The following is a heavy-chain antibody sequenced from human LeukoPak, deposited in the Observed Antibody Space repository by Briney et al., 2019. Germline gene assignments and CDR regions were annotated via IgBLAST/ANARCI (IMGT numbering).Heavy chain of an antibody. D-gene: IGHD3-9*01. CDR1: GFTFSSYW. V-gene: IGHV3-7*03. CDR2: IKKDGSER. CDR3: ARVYDVLTGGFDY. Sequence: GGSLRLSCAVSGFTFSSYWMSWVRQAPGKGLEWVANIKKDGSERYYVDSVKGRFTVSRDNAKNSLYLQMNSLRAEDTAVYYCARVYDVLTGGFDYWGQGALVTVSS. J-gene: IGHJ4*02.